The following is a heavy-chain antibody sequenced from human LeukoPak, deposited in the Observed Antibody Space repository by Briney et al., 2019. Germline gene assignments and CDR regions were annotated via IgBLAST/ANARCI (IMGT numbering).Heavy chain of an antibody. J-gene: IGHJ6*02. CDR1: GFTVSSNY. D-gene: IGHD3-3*01. V-gene: IGHV3-66*01. Sequence: GGSLRLSCAASGFTVSSNYMSWVRQAPGKGLEWVSVIYSGGSTYYADSVRGRFTISRDNSKNTLYLQMNSLRAEDTAVYYCATRGVLGRFLEWDYYYYYGMDVWGQGTKVTVSS. CDR2: IYSGGST. CDR3: ATRGVLGRFLEWDYYYYYGMDV.